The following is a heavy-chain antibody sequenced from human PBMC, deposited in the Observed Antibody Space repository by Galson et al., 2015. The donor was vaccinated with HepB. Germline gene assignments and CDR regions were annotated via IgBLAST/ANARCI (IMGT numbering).Heavy chain of an antibody. D-gene: IGHD3-22*01. CDR2: ISDSGDST. CDR1: GFTFSIYA. Sequence: SLRLSCAASGFTFSIYAMSWVRQAPGKGLEWVSSISDSGDSTYYADSVKGRFTISRDNSKKTMDLQMSSLRVDDTAVYYCVKWGDYYGSSGYYSWGQGTLVTVSS. V-gene: IGHV3-23*01. CDR3: VKWGDYYGSSGYYS. J-gene: IGHJ4*02.